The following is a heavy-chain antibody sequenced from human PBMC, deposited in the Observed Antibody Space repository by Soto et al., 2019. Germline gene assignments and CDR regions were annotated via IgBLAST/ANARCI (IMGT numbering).Heavy chain of an antibody. D-gene: IGHD1-1*01. CDR3: ARETGQGGFDY. J-gene: IGHJ4*02. CDR1: GFTFSSYD. V-gene: IGHV3-13*01. Sequence: EVQLVDSGGGLVQPGGSLRLSCAASGFTFSSYDMNWVRQATGKGLEWVSAIGTAGDTYYPGSVKGRFTISRENAKNSLYLQMHSLRAGDTAVYYCARETGQGGFDYWGQGTLVTVSS. CDR2: IGTAGDT.